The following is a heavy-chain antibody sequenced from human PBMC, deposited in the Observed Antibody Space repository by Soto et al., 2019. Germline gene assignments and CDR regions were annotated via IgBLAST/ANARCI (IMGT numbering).Heavy chain of an antibody. D-gene: IGHD4-17*01. V-gene: IGHV1-58*01. Sequence: QMQLVQSGPEVKKPGTSVKVSCKASGFTFSSSIVQWVRQARGQRLEWIGWIVVGSGHTNYEQKFQERVTITRDMSTSTAYMELSSLRSEETAVYYCAAPDFGDYWYFDLWGHGTLVTVSS. CDR3: AAPDFGDYWYFDL. CDR1: GFTFSSSI. J-gene: IGHJ2*01. CDR2: IVVGSGHT.